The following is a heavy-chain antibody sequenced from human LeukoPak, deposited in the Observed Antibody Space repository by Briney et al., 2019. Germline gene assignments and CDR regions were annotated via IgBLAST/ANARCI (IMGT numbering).Heavy chain of an antibody. Sequence: GGSLRLSCVASGFTVSSNYMSWVRQAPGKGLEWVSVIYSGGSTYYADSVKGRFTISRDNSKNTLYLQMNSLRAEDTAVYYCAKGRAAASIDSWGQGTLVSVSS. CDR1: GFTVSSNY. V-gene: IGHV3-53*01. J-gene: IGHJ4*02. CDR2: IYSGGST. CDR3: AKGRAAASIDS. D-gene: IGHD6-13*01.